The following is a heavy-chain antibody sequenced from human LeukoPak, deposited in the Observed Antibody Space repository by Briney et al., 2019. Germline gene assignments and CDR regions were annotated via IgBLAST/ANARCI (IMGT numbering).Heavy chain of an antibody. V-gene: IGHV4-39*01. Sequence: SETLSLTCTVSGGSISSSSYYWGWIRQPPGKGLEWIGSIYYSGSTYYNPSLKSRVTISVDTSKNQFSLKLSSVTAADTAVYYCARQEGKKRDEGLFDPWGQGTLVTVSS. CDR3: ARQEGKKRDEGLFDP. CDR1: GGSISSSSYY. J-gene: IGHJ5*02. CDR2: IYYSGST.